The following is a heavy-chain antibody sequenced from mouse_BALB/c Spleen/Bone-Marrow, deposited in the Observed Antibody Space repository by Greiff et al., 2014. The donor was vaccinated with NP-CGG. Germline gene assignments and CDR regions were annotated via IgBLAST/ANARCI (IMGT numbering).Heavy chain of an antibody. J-gene: IGHJ1*01. Sequence: QVQLKESGSVLVRPGASVKLSCKASGYTFTSSWMHWAKQRPGQGLEWIGDIHPNSGNTNYNEKFRGKATLTVDTSSNTAYVDLSSQTSEDSAVYYCARSYRFWYFDVWGAGTTVTVSS. CDR1: GYTFTSSW. D-gene: IGHD2-14*01. CDR3: ARSYRFWYFDV. V-gene: IGHV1S130*01. CDR2: IHPNSGNT.